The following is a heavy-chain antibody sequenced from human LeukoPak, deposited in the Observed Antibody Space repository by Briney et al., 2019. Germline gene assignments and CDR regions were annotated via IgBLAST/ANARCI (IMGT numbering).Heavy chain of an antibody. Sequence: GGSLRLSCAAYGFTFSNYAMTWVRQPPGKGLEWVSAIVGGGGGSTYYAESVKGRFTISRDTSKNTLYLQMNSLRAEDTAVYYCAKDRGYSYGNYYDYGMDVWGKGTTVTVSS. CDR3: AKDRGYSYGNYYDYGMDV. V-gene: IGHV3-23*01. CDR1: GFTFSNYA. CDR2: IVGGGGGST. D-gene: IGHD5-18*01. J-gene: IGHJ6*04.